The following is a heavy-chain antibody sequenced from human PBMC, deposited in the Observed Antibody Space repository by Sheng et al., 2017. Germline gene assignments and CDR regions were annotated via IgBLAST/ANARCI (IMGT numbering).Heavy chain of an antibody. J-gene: IGHJ6*02. V-gene: IGHV3-7*01. CDR2: IKQDGSEK. CDR1: GFTFSSYW. D-gene: IGHD3-3*01. Sequence: EVQLVESGGGLVQPGGSLRLSCAASGFTFSSYWMSWVRQAPGKGLEWVANIKQDGSEKYYVDSVKGRFTISRDNAKNSLYLQMNSLRAEDTAVYYCARDLRFLEWSKDTTRNYYYYYGMDVWGQGTTVTV. CDR3: ARDLRFLEWSKDTTRNYYYYYGMDV.